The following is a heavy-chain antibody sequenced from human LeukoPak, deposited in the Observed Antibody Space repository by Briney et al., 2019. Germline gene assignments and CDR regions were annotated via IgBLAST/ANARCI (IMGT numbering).Heavy chain of an antibody. J-gene: IGHJ5*02. CDR3: ARDNSVGDNAWWFDP. V-gene: IGHV1-46*01. D-gene: IGHD1-26*01. CDR1: GYTFTSYY. Sequence: GASVKVSCKASGYTFTSYYMHWVRQAPGQGLEWMGLINPTGDSTGYAQKFQSRVTMTRDMSTSTDFMELSSLRSEDTAVYYCARDNSVGDNAWWFDPWGQGTLVTVSS. CDR2: INPTGDST.